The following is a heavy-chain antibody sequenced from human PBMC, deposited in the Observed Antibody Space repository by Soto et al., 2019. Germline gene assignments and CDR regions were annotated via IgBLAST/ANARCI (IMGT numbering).Heavy chain of an antibody. J-gene: IGHJ2*01. CDR1: GFTFSTHS. V-gene: IGHV3-48*01. Sequence: EVHLGESGGGLVQPGGSLRLSCVASGFTFSTHSMNWVRQAPGKGLEWVSYISNSSSTIYYSDSVKGRFTISRDNAKNSLYLQKNSLRVEDTAVYYCVRGPGPFTVTIFWWYFDLWGRGTLVTVSS. CDR3: VRGPGPFTVTIFWWYFDL. D-gene: IGHD4-17*01. CDR2: ISNSSSTI.